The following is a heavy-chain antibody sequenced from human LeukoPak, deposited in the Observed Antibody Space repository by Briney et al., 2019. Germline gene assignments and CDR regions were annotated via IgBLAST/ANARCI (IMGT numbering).Heavy chain of an antibody. D-gene: IGHD3-16*01. J-gene: IGHJ4*02. CDR1: GGSFSGYY. CDR3: ARVRGLRLGELRATRPRYFDY. V-gene: IGHV4-34*01. Sequence: PSETLSLTCAVYGGSFSGYYWSWLRQPPGKGLEWIGEINHSGSTNYNPSLKSRVTISVDTSKNQFSLKLSSVTAADTAVYYCARVRGLRLGELRATRPRYFDYWGQGTLVTVSS. CDR2: INHSGST.